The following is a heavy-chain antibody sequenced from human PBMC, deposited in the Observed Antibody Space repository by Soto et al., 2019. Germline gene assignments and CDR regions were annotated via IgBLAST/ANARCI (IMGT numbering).Heavy chain of an antibody. CDR2: IWHDGSNK. D-gene: IGHD1-26*01. Sequence: PGESLRLSCAASGFTFSNYGMHWVRQAPGKGLEWVAIIWHDGSNKYYADSVRGRFIISRDNSKNRLYLQMNSLRAEDTAVYYCARDLVRASDSYGLDVWGQGTPATVSS. CDR1: GFTFSNYG. V-gene: IGHV3-33*01. CDR3: ARDLVRASDSYGLDV. J-gene: IGHJ6*02.